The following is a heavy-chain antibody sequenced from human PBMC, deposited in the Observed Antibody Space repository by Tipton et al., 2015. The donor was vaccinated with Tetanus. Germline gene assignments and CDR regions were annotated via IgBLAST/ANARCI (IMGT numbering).Heavy chain of an antibody. CDR1: GDSISSSRYY. J-gene: IGHJ3*02. CDR2: IYYSGST. CDR3: ARRPNWGSVWDAFDM. V-gene: IGHV4-39*01. Sequence: LRLSCTVTGDSISSSRYYWGWVRQAPGKGLEWIGTIYYSGSTYYNASLKSRVTIFIDMSKKQFSLQLSSVTAADTALYYCARRPNWGSVWDAFDMWGQGTLVTVSS. D-gene: IGHD7-27*01.